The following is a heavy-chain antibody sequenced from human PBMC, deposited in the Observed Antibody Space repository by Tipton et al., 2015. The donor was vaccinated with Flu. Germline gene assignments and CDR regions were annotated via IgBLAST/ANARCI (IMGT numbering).Heavy chain of an antibody. CDR2: MNQDGNEK. CDR3: ARDVGHCSGGTCYDAFDI. D-gene: IGHD2-15*01. V-gene: IGHV3-7*01. CDR1: EFTFSTYW. J-gene: IGHJ3*02. Sequence: TASEFTFSTYWMTWVRQAPGKGLEWVANMNQDGNEKNYVDSVRGRFTISRDNAENPLFLQMTNVRAEDTAVYYCARDVGHCSGGTCYDAFDIWGQGTMVTVSS.